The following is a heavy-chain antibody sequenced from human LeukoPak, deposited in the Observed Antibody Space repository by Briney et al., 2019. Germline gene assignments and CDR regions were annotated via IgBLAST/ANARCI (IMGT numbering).Heavy chain of an antibody. D-gene: IGHD5-24*01. V-gene: IGHV5-51*01. J-gene: IGHJ4*02. CDR3: VRGGADMATTIDY. CDR2: IYPGDSDT. CDR1: GYSFTNYW. Sequence: GEALQISCKGSGYSFTNYWIGWVRQMPGKGREWRGVIYPGDSDTRYRPSIQGQVTISADKSISTAYLQWSSLKASDTAMYYCVRGGADMATTIDYWGQGTLVTVSS.